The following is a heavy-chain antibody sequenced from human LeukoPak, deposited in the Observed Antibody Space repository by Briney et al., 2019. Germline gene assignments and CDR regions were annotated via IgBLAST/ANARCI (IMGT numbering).Heavy chain of an antibody. J-gene: IGHJ4*02. Sequence: GGSLGLSCAASGFTFSSYAMNWVRQAPGKGLEWVSAISGGGGTTYYADSVKGRFTISRDNSKNTLFLQMNSLRAEDTAVYYCARTSDYYRDYWGQGTLVTVSS. CDR2: ISGGGGTT. V-gene: IGHV3-23*01. D-gene: IGHD1-1*01. CDR1: GFTFSSYA. CDR3: ARTSDYYRDY.